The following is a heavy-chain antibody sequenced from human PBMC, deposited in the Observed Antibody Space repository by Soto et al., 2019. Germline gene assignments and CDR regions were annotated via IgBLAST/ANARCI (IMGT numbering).Heavy chain of an antibody. Sequence: GASVKVSCKASGVTFSSETLGWVRQAPGQGLEWVGGIIPLFGTASYAQKFQGRVAMTRDTSISTAYMQLSGLRSDDTAVYYCARDRDPTFFDYWGQGTLVTVSS. J-gene: IGHJ4*02. CDR2: IIPLFGTA. CDR1: GVTFSSET. V-gene: IGHV1-69*05. CDR3: ARDRDPTFFDY.